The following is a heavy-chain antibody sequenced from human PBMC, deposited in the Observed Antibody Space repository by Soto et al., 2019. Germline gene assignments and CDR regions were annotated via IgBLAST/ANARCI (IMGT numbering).Heavy chain of an antibody. J-gene: IGHJ4*02. D-gene: IGHD7-27*01. CDR1: GYTFTRYT. CDR3: ARDTGDGTFDF. Sequence: ASVKVSCKASGYTFTRYTMNWVRQAPGQRLEWMGWISAGYGNTKSSQKFQDRVTISRDTSASTAYMELTSLRSEDTAVYYCARDTGDGTFDFWGQGTLVTVSS. V-gene: IGHV1-3*01. CDR2: ISAGYGNT.